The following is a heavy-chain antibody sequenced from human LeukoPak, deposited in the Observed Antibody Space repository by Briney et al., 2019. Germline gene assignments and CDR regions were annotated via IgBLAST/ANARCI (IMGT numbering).Heavy chain of an antibody. CDR3: ARGGYYGSGNDFRFDP. V-gene: IGHV4-34*01. Sequence: GSLRLSCAASGFTFSSYWMSWVRQAPGKGLEWIGEINHSGSTNYNPSLKSRVTISVDTSKNQFSLKLSSVTAADTAVYCCARGGYYGSGNDFRFDPWGQGTLVTVSS. CDR2: INHSGST. CDR1: GFTFSSYW. J-gene: IGHJ5*02. D-gene: IGHD3-10*01.